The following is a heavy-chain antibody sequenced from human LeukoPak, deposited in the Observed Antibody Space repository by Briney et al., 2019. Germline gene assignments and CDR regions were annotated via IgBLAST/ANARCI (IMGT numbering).Heavy chain of an antibody. Sequence: SVKVSCKASGGTFSSYAISWVRQAPGQGLEWMGGIIPIFGTANYAQKFQGRVTITADESTSTAYMELSSLRSEDTAVYYCARRAGDYSHPYDYWGQGTLVTVSS. CDR1: GGTFSSYA. CDR3: ARRAGDYSHPYDY. D-gene: IGHD3-22*01. V-gene: IGHV1-69*13. CDR2: IIPIFGTA. J-gene: IGHJ4*02.